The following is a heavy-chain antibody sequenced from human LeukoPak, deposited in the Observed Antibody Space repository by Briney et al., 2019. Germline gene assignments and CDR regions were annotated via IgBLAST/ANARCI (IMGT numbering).Heavy chain of an antibody. CDR1: GGSISSSNW. D-gene: IGHD1-1*01. CDR3: ARVSLERVYYYYYMDV. J-gene: IGHJ6*03. V-gene: IGHV4-4*02. Sequence: PSGTLSLTCAVSGGSISSSNWWSWVRQPPGKGLEWIGEIYHSGSTNYNPSLKSRVTISVDKSKNQFSLKLSSVTAADTAVYYCARVSLERVYYYYYMDVWGKGTTVTISS. CDR2: IYHSGST.